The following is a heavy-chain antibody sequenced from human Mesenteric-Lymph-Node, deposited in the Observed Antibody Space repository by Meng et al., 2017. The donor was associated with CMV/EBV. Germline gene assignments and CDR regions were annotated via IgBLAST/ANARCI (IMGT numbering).Heavy chain of an antibody. Sequence: ETLSLTCAASGFSVSGSYLNWVRQSPGKGLEWISVIYSGGTTYYADSVRGRFTISRDNSNNTLHLQMNSLRPEDTAVYYCAREGYAPPTRSGYTHWGQGTLVTVSS. J-gene: IGHJ4*02. CDR2: IYSGGTT. CDR1: GFSVSGSY. V-gene: IGHV3-66*02. CDR3: AREGYAPPTRSGYTH. D-gene: IGHD3-3*01.